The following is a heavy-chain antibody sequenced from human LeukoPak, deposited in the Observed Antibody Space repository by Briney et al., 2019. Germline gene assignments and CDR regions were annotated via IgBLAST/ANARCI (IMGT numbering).Heavy chain of an antibody. J-gene: IGHJ4*02. CDR3: TTVVPAAIRDY. D-gene: IGHD2-2*02. V-gene: IGHV3-73*01. Sequence: GGSLRLSCAASGFSFTSYAMSWVRQASGKGLEWVGRIRSKANSYATAYAASVKGRFTISRDDSKNTAYLQMNSLKTEDTAVYYCTTVVPAAIRDYWGQGTLVTVSS. CDR1: GFSFTSYA. CDR2: IRSKANSYAT.